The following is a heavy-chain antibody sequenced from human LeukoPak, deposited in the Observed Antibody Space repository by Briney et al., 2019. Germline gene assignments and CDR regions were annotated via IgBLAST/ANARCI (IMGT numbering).Heavy chain of an antibody. D-gene: IGHD2-2*01. CDR2: INHSGST. V-gene: IGHV4-34*01. J-gene: IGHJ4*02. CDR1: GGSFSGYY. CDR3: ARLASPAPPFDY. Sequence: PSETLSLTCAVYGGSFSGYYWSWIRQPPGKGLEWIGEINHSGSTNYNPSLKSRVTISVDTSKNQFSLKLSSVTAADTAVYYCARLASPAPPFDYWGQGTLVTVSS.